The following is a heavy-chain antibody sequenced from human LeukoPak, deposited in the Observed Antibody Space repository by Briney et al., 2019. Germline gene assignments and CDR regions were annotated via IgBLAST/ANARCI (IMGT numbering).Heavy chain of an antibody. V-gene: IGHV1-46*01. CDR3: ARDNSMGDSAWWFDP. Sequence: ASVKVSCKASGYTFTHNFMHWVRQAPGQGLEWMGIINPSGDNTWYAQKFQGRVTMTRDMATSADYMEVNSLRSEDTAVYYCARDNSMGDSAWWFDPWGQGTLVTVSS. D-gene: IGHD5-12*01. J-gene: IGHJ5*02. CDR1: GYTFTHNF. CDR2: INPSGDNT.